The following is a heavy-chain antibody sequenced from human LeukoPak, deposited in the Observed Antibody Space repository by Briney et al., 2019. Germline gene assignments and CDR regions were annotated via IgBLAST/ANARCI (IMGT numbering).Heavy chain of an antibody. V-gene: IGHV3-13*04. CDR1: GFTSRAYD. Sequence: PGESLRLSCSASGFTSRAYDMHWVRQITGGGLEWVSTSGTVGDTFYSDSVKGRFTISRENAKNSVHLQMNSLRVEDSAIYFCVRAAMPYIINGRRFDYWGQGTLVTVSS. CDR3: VRAAMPYIINGRRFDY. J-gene: IGHJ4*02. CDR2: SGTVGDT. D-gene: IGHD2-2*01.